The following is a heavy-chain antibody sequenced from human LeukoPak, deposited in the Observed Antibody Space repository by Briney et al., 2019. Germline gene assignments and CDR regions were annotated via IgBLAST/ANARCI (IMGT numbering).Heavy chain of an antibody. V-gene: IGHV3-30-3*01. Sequence: GGSLRLSCAASGFTFTDYGMHWVRQSPGKGLEWVAVISKDGSNKYYADSVKGRFTISRDSSQNTVYLRMDSLRAEDTAIYYCAKDLLGSSWFYFAYWGQGTLLTVSS. CDR1: GFTFTDYG. CDR2: ISKDGSNK. CDR3: AKDLLGSSWFYFAY. D-gene: IGHD6-13*01. J-gene: IGHJ4*02.